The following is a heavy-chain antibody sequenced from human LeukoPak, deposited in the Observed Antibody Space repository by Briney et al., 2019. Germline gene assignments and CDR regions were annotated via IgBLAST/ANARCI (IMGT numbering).Heavy chain of an antibody. Sequence: PSETLSLTCTVSGGSLWGFYWSWVWQPAGKGLEWIGRLYYNGSTYYTPSLKSRVIMSVDPSKNQFSLKLSSVTAADTAFYYCARDRGLGSCSDPWGEGTMVTVSS. V-gene: IGHV4-4*07. CDR3: ARDRGLGSCSDP. D-gene: IGHD3-10*01. J-gene: IGHJ5*02. CDR1: GGSLWGFY. CDR2: LYYNGST.